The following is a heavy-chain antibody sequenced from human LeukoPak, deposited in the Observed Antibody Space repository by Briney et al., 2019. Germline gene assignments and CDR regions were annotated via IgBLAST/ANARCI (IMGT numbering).Heavy chain of an antibody. CDR1: GFTFNSYG. CDR2: IWYDGSNK. V-gene: IGHV3-33*01. Sequence: GGSLRLSCAASGFTFNSYGMHWVRQAPGKGLEWVAVIWYDGSNKYYADSVKGRFTISRDNSKNTLYLQMNSLRAEDTAVYYCARCAGVAATPDYYGMDVWGQGTTVTVSS. J-gene: IGHJ6*02. CDR3: ARCAGVAATPDYYGMDV. D-gene: IGHD2-15*01.